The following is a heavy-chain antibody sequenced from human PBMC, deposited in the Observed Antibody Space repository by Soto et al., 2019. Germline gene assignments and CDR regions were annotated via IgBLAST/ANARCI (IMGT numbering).Heavy chain of an antibody. D-gene: IGHD6-19*01. V-gene: IGHV4-59*05. CDR2: IYYSGTT. CDR3: ARSISVAMDF. J-gene: IGHJ4*02. CDR1: GASVTSYY. Sequence: SETLSLTCTVSGASVTSYYWSWIRQPPGKGLEWIGSIYYSGTTYYNPSLKSRVTISVDTSKNQFSLKLSSVTAADTAVYYCARSISVAMDFWGQGTLVTVAS.